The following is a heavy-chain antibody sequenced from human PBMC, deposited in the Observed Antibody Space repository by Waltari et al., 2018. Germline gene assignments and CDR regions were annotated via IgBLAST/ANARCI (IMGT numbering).Heavy chain of an antibody. J-gene: IGHJ4*02. CDR1: GFTFSSYS. V-gene: IGHV3-21*01. Sequence: EVQLVESGGGLVKPGGSLRLSCAASGFTFSSYSMTWVRQAPGKGLEWVSSISSSSSYIYYADSVKGRFTISRDNAKNSLYLQMNSLRAEDTAVYYCAREGPWGLDYWGQGTLVTVSS. CDR3: AREGPWGLDY. D-gene: IGHD7-27*01. CDR2: ISSSSSYI.